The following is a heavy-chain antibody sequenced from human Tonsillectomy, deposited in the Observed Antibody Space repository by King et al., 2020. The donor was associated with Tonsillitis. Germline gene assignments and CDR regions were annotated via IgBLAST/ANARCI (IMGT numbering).Heavy chain of an antibody. Sequence: VQLVESGGDLLKPGGSLRLSCAAYGVSVRDAWMSWARQAPGKGLEWVGHIKRRSDGGTTDYVEPVTGRFTISSDDSKNMLYLEMNSLKTEDTAVYYFTTGGHYFGDWGQGTLVTVSS. J-gene: IGHJ4*02. V-gene: IGHV3-15*01. CDR1: GVSVRDAW. CDR2: IKRRSDGGTT. CDR3: TTGGHYFGD.